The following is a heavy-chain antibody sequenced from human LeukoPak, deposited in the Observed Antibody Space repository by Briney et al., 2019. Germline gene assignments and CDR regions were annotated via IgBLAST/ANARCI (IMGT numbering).Heavy chain of an antibody. D-gene: IGHD3-10*01. V-gene: IGHV3-7*03. J-gene: IGHJ4*02. Sequence: PGGSLRLSCAASGFTFSSYAMSWVRQAPGKGLEWVANIKQDGSEKYYADSVKGRFTISRDNAKNSLYLQMNSLRAEDTAVYYCARAPPPLWFGELYFLDYWGQGTLVTVSS. CDR1: GFTFSSYA. CDR2: IKQDGSEK. CDR3: ARAPPPLWFGELYFLDY.